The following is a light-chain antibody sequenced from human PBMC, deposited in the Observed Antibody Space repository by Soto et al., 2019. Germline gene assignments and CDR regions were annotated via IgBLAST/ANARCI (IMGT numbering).Light chain of an antibody. CDR1: LLAEKH. J-gene: IGLJ2*01. CDR3: YATTDNKLGV. Sequence: SYELTQPSSVSVSPGQTARITCSGDLLAEKHARWFQQKPGQAPVLVIYKDTERPSGIPGRFSGTSSGTTVTLTIGGAQVEDEADYYCYATTDNKLGVFGGGTKLTVL. CDR2: KDT. V-gene: IGLV3-27*01.